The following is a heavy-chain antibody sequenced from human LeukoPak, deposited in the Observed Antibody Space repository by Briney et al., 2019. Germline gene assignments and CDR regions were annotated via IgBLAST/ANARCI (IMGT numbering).Heavy chain of an antibody. J-gene: IGHJ4*01. CDR1: GYTFSNYG. CDR2: ITAYNSNR. Sequence: ASVKVSCTTSGYTFSNYGISWVRQAPGQGLEWMGWITAYNSNRLYAQRFQGRITLTTDTSTSTSYMELRSLEYDDTAIYYCARDNDKVVDHWGQGTLVTVSS. D-gene: IGHD1-1*01. CDR3: ARDNDKVVDH. V-gene: IGHV1-18*01.